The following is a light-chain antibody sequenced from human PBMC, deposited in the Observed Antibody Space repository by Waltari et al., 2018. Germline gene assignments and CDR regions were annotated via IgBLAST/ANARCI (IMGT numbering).Light chain of an antibody. CDR2: DVT. V-gene: IGLV2-11*01. CDR3: CSYAGSYNFI. J-gene: IGLJ2*01. CDR1: SSDVGVYDY. Sequence: QSAMTQPRSVSRSPGKSVPLSCTGTSSDVGVYDYVSWYPQHPGKAPTLIIYDVTKRPSGVPDRFSGSKSGDTASLTISGLQAEDETDYYCCSYAGSYNFIFGGGTKLTVL.